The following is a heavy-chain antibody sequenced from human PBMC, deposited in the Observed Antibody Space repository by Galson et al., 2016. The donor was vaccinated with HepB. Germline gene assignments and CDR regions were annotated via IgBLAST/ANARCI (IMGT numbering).Heavy chain of an antibody. CDR3: ASDRFPAAAVARDFDT. CDR2: IWSDGRNE. D-gene: IGHD6-13*01. V-gene: IGHV3-33*01. J-gene: IGHJ5*02. Sequence: SLRLSCAASGFAFSEYGMHWVRQAPGKGLEWVAAIWSDGRNEYYPDSVKGRFTVSRDNSKNTLFLQMTSVRAEDTAVYYGASDRFPAAAVARDFDTWGQGTLVAVSS. CDR1: GFAFSEYG.